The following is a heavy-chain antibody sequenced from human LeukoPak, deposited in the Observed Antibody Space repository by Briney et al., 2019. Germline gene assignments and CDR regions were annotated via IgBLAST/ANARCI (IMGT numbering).Heavy chain of an antibody. Sequence: ASVKVSCKASGYTFTSYDINWVRQATGQGLEWMGWMNPNSGNTGYAQKFQGRVTITRNTSISTAYMELSSLRSEDTAVYYCARGVMQEMTTVEYGSMDVWGKGTTVTVSS. CDR2: MNPNSGNT. CDR3: ARGVMQEMTTVEYGSMDV. V-gene: IGHV1-8*03. CDR1: GYTFTSYD. D-gene: IGHD5-24*01. J-gene: IGHJ6*03.